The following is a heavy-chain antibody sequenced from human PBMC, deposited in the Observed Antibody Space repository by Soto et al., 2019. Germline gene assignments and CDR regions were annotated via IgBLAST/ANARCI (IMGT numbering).Heavy chain of an antibody. Sequence: SETLSLTCTVSGGSISSSSYYWGWIRQPPGKGLEWIGSIYYSGSTYYNPSLKSRVTISVDTSKNQFSLKLSSVTAADTAVYYCARPGIAVAEAQKGVYYFDYWGQGTLVTVSS. CDR1: GGSISSSSYY. J-gene: IGHJ4*02. CDR2: IYYSGST. CDR3: ARPGIAVAEAQKGVYYFDY. D-gene: IGHD6-19*01. V-gene: IGHV4-39*01.